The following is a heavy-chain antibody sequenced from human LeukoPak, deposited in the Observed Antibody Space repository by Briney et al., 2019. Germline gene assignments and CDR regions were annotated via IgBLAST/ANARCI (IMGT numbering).Heavy chain of an antibody. CDR3: AKNLYCGGGSCYPSALGMDV. Sequence: PGGSLRLSCAASGFTFSSYAMHWDRQAPGKGLEWVAVISDDGSSKYYADSVKGRFTMSRDNSKNTLYLQMNSLRAEDTAVYYCAKNLYCGGGSCYPSALGMDVWGQGTTVTVSS. CDR1: GFTFSSYA. CDR2: ISDDGSSK. J-gene: IGHJ6*02. D-gene: IGHD2-15*01. V-gene: IGHV3-30*14.